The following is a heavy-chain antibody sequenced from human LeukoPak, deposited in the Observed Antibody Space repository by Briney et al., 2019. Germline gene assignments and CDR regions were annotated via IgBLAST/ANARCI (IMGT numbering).Heavy chain of an antibody. Sequence: SQTLSLTCTVSGGSISSGGYYWSWIRQHPGKGLEWIGYIYYSGSTYYNPSLKSRVTISVDTSKNQFSLKLSSVTAADTAVYYCARGIGYCSSTSCLGFDYYYYGMDVWGQGTTVTVPS. D-gene: IGHD2-2*01. CDR1: GGSISSGGYY. CDR3: ARGIGYCSSTSCLGFDYYYYGMDV. J-gene: IGHJ6*02. CDR2: IYYSGST. V-gene: IGHV4-31*03.